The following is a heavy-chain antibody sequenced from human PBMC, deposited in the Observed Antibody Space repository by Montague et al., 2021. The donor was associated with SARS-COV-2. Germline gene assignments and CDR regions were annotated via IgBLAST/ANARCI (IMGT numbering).Heavy chain of an antibody. V-gene: IGHV4-34*01. Sequence: SETLSLTCAVHGGSFSTYSWNWIRQPPGKGLGWIGEIHHGGSTSYNPSPKSRVTISADTSKNQFSLKLTSVAAADTAVYYCARLGDGVVPSPILGVGPYYSYYYMDVWGKGTTVTVSS. CDR2: IHHGGST. J-gene: IGHJ6*03. CDR1: GGSFSTYS. D-gene: IGHD3-10*01. CDR3: ARLGDGVVPSPILGVGPYYSYYYMDV.